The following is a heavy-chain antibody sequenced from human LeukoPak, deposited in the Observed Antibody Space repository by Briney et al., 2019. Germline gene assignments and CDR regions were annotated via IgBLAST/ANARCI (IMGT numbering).Heavy chain of an antibody. CDR1: GFTFSDYW. Sequence: AGGSLRLSCAASGFTFSDYWMHWVRQAPGKGLVWVARINGDGSSTTYVDSVRGRFTISRDNAKKTLYLQMNSLRGEDAAVYYCARDMYSMPSARGAYWGQGALVTVSS. CDR2: INGDGSST. CDR3: ARDMYSMPSARGAY. V-gene: IGHV3-74*01. D-gene: IGHD1-26*01. J-gene: IGHJ4*02.